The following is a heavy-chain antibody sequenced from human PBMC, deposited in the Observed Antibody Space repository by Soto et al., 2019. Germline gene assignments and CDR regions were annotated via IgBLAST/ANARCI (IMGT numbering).Heavy chain of an antibody. CDR2: IYSGGST. D-gene: IGHD3-10*01. CDR3: ARAEYGSGSYSYYYYYYVDV. CDR1: GFTVSSNY. Sequence: GGSLRLSCAASGFTVSSNYMSWVRQAPGKGLEWVSVIYSGGSTYYADSVKGRFTISRDNSKNTLYLQMNSLRAEDTAVYYCARAEYGSGSYSYYYYYYVDVWGKGTTVTVSS. J-gene: IGHJ6*03. V-gene: IGHV3-66*01.